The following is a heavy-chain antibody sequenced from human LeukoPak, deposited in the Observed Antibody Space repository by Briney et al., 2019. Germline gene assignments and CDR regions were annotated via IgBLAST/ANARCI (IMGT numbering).Heavy chain of an antibody. CDR3: ATPVPGYGALDV. V-gene: IGHV1-2*02. CDR2: INPNTGGT. J-gene: IGHJ3*01. CDR1: GYTFTNYY. D-gene: IGHD3-9*01. Sequence: GASVKVSCKASGYTFTNYYIHWVRQAPGQGLEWMGWINPNTGGTKYAQEFQGRVTMTGDTSLSIVQMELRSLTADDTAMYYCATPVPGYGALDVWGQGTMVTVSS.